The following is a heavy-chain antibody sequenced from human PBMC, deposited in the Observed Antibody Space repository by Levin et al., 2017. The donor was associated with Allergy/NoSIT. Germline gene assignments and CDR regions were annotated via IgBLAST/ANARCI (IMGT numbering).Heavy chain of an antibody. Sequence: SCAASGFSFSTYGMHWVRQAPGKGLEWVAIIWYDGTNEKYADSVKGRFTISRDNSKNTLSLEMNSLRVEDTAVYYCAREDPAWGYIDHWGQGALVTVSS. D-gene: IGHD1-1*01. CDR3: AREDPAWGYIDH. CDR2: IWYDGTNE. V-gene: IGHV3-33*01. J-gene: IGHJ5*02. CDR1: GFSFSTYG.